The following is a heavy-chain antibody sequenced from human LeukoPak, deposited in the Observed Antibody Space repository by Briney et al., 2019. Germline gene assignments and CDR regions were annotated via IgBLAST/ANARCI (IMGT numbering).Heavy chain of an antibody. J-gene: IGHJ6*03. D-gene: IGHD3-3*01. Sequence: GGSLTLSCAVSGFIFSNYGMHWVRQAPGRGLECVAFIRYGGSNKDYADSVKGRFTISRDNSKNTLYLQMNSLRAEDTAVYYCARGGDFWSGYSRGYYMDVWGKGTTVTVSS. CDR3: ARGGDFWSGYSRGYYMDV. CDR1: GFIFSNYG. V-gene: IGHV3-30*02. CDR2: IRYGGSNK.